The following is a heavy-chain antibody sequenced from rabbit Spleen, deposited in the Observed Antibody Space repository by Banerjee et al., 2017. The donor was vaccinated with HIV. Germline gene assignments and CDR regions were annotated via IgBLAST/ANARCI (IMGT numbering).Heavy chain of an antibody. V-gene: IGHV1S40*01. CDR2: IYAGSSGST. CDR3: ARSAGGSAYYYFNL. CDR1: GIDFSSSYY. J-gene: IGHJ4*01. D-gene: IGHD8-1*01. Sequence: QSLEESGGDLVKPGASLTLTCTASGIDFSSSYYMCWVRQAPGKRPEWIACIYAGSSGSTYYASWAKGRFTITKTSSTTVTLQLTSLTAADTATYFCARSAGGSAYYYFNLWGPGTL.